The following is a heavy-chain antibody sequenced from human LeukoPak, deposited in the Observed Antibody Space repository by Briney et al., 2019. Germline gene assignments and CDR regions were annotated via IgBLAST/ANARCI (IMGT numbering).Heavy chain of an antibody. CDR3: AKDRGASGSDFFDY. CDR2: ISSSSSYI. V-gene: IGHV3-21*04. D-gene: IGHD1-26*01. J-gene: IGHJ4*02. Sequence: PGGSLRLSCAASGFTFSSYSMNWVRQAPGKGLEWVSSISSSSSYIYYADSVKGRFTISRDNAKNSLYLQMNSLRAEDMALYYCAKDRGASGSDFFDYWGQGTLVTVSS. CDR1: GFTFSSYS.